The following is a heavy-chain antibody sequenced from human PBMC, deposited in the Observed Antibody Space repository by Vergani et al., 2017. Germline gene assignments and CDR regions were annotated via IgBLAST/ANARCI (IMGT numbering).Heavy chain of an antibody. D-gene: IGHD3-10*01. Sequence: QVQLVQSGAEVKKPGSSVKVSCKASGGTFSSYAISWVRQAPGQGLEWMGGIIPGGSTDYGPKFQGRATMTRDTSTRTVYMDLTGLRSDDTAMYYCARTSSISGSYYNGEWDYWGQGTLVVVSS. J-gene: IGHJ4*02. CDR3: ARTSSISGSYYNGEWDY. CDR1: GGTFSSYA. CDR2: IIPGGST. V-gene: IGHV1-69*06.